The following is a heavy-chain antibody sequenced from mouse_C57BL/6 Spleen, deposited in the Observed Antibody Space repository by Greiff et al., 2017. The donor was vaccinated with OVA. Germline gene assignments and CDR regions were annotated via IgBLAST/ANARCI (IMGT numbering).Heavy chain of an antibody. V-gene: IGHV3-6*01. D-gene: IGHD4-1*01. CDR2: ISYDGSN. J-gene: IGHJ3*01. CDR3: AREGGTGRAY. Sequence: EVQLQESGPGLVKPSQSLSLTCSVTGYSITSGYYWNWIRQFPGNKLEWMGYISYDGSNNYNPSLKNRISITRDTSKNQFFLKLNSVTTEDTATYYCAREGGTGRAYWGQGTLVTVSA. CDR1: GYSITSGYY.